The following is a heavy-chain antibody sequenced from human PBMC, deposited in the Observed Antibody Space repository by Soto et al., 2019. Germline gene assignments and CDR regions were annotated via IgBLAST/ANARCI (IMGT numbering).Heavy chain of an antibody. CDR1: GGSISSGGYY. CDR2: IYYSGST. D-gene: IGHD4-17*01. CDR3: ARVMASVTTNFDY. V-gene: IGHV4-31*03. J-gene: IGHJ4*02. Sequence: SETLSLTCTVSGGSISSGGYYWSWIRQHPGKGLEWIGYIYYSGSTYYNPSLKSRVTISVDTSKNQFSLKLSSVTAADTAVYYCARVMASVTTNFDYWGQGTLVTVSS.